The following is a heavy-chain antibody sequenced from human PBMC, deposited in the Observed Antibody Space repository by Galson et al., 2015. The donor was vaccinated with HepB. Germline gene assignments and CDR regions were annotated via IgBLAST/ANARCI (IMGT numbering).Heavy chain of an antibody. V-gene: IGHV1-2*04. CDR3: ARLRGGNYYYGMDV. J-gene: IGHJ6*02. D-gene: IGHD5-12*01. Sequence: SVKVSCKASGYTFTGYYMHWVRQAPGQGLEWMGWINPNSGGTNYAQKFQDWVTMTRDTSISTAYMELSRLRSDDTAVYYCARLRGGNYYYGMDVWGQGTTVTVSS. CDR2: INPNSGGT. CDR1: GYTFTGYY.